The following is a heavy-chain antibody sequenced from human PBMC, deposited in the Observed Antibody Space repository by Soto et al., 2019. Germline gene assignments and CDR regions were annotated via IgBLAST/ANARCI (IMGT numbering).Heavy chain of an antibody. CDR2: ISGSGGST. CDR3: AKDQGSSWYEIDY. V-gene: IGHV3-23*01. J-gene: IGHJ4*02. Sequence: EVQLLESGGGLVQPGGSLRLSCAASGFTFSNYAVTWVRQAPGKGREWVSTISGSGGSTYYADSVKGRFTISRDNSKNTLYLQMNSLRAEDTAVYYCAKDQGSSWYEIDYWGQGTLFTVSS. CDR1: GFTFSNYA. D-gene: IGHD6-13*01.